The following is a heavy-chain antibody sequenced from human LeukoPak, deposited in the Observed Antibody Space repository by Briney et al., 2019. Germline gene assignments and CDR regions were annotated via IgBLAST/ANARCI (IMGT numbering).Heavy chain of an antibody. V-gene: IGHV3-7*03. CDR2: MKGSEE. CDR3: AKDSSNYYGSGSYYTL. CDR1: GFTFSSYW. Sequence: SGGSLRLSCAASGFTFSSYWMSWVRQAPGKGLEWVAKMKGSEEYYVDSVKGRFTISRDNSKNTLYLQMNSLRAEDTATFYCAKDSSNYYGSGSYYTLWGQGTLVTVSS. J-gene: IGHJ4*02. D-gene: IGHD3-10*01.